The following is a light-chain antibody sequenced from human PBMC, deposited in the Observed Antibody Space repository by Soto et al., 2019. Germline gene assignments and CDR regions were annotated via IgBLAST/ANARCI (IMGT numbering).Light chain of an antibody. CDR1: QSVSSN. CDR2: GAS. Sequence: ERVMTQSPATLSVSPGERATLSCRASQSVSSNLAWYQQKPGQAPTLLIYGASTRATGIPPSFSGSGSGTEFTLTISSLQSEDFAVYYCQQYDNWPNTFGQGTRLEIK. CDR3: QQYDNWPNT. V-gene: IGKV3-15*01. J-gene: IGKJ5*01.